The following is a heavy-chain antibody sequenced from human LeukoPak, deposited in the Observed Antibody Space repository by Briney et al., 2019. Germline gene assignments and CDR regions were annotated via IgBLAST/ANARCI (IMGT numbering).Heavy chain of an antibody. J-gene: IGHJ3*02. CDR2: ISGVGGST. CDR3: ARGSGSGREGAFDI. CDR1: GFILSTYV. V-gene: IGHV3-23*01. Sequence: GGSLRLSCAASGFILSTYVMTWVRQAPGKGLEWVSAISGVGGSTYYADSVKGRFTISRDNSKNTLYLQMNSLRAEDTAVYYCARGSGSGREGAFDIWGQGTMVTVSS. D-gene: IGHD3-10*01.